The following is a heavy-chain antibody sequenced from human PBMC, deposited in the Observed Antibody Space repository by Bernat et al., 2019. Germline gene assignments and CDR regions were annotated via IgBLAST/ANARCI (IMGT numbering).Heavy chain of an antibody. D-gene: IGHD6-6*01. CDR2: INPNSGGT. Sequence: QVQLVQSGAEVKKPGASVKVSCKASGYTFTGYYMHWVRQAPGQGLEWMGWINPNSGGTNYAQKFQGWVTMTRDTSISTAYMELSRLRSDDTAVYSCARGDRNGQQLVSFDPWGQGTLVTVSS. CDR3: ARGDRNGQQLVSFDP. CDR1: GYTFTGYY. J-gene: IGHJ5*02. V-gene: IGHV1-2*04.